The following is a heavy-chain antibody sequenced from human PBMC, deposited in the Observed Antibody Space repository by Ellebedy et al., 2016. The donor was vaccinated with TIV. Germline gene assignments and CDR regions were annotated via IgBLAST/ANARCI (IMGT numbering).Heavy chain of an antibody. CDR2: INSDGSST. Sequence: GESLKISXAASGFTFSSYWMHWVRQAPGKGLVWVSRINSDGSSTSYADSVKGRFTISRDNAKNTLYLQMNSLRAEDTAVYYCASGPNGDWQVNWYFDLWGRGTLVTVSS. CDR1: GFTFSSYW. D-gene: IGHD4/OR15-4a*01. V-gene: IGHV3-74*01. CDR3: ASGPNGDWQVNWYFDL. J-gene: IGHJ2*01.